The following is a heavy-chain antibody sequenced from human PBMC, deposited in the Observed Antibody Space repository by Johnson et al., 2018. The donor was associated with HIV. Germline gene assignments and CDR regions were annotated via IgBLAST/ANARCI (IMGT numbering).Heavy chain of an antibody. Sequence: QVQLVESGGGVVQPGGSLRLSCAASGFTFSSYGMHWVRQAPGKGLEWVAFIRYDGSNKYYADSVKGRFTISRDNSKNTLYLQMNSLRAEDTAVYFCAKSAIATYYDSSGYRCTGQHDAFDIWGQGTMVTVSS. D-gene: IGHD3-22*01. V-gene: IGHV3-30*02. CDR2: IRYDGSNK. J-gene: IGHJ3*02. CDR1: GFTFSSYG. CDR3: AKSAIATYYDSSGYRCTGQHDAFDI.